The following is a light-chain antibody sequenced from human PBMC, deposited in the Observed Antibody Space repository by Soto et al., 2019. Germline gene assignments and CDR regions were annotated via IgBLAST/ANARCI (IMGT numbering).Light chain of an antibody. CDR3: QQSSDWPST. CDR1: QSVGTY. V-gene: IGKV3-11*01. CDR2: DSS. Sequence: EIVLTQSPATLSLSPGERATLSCRASQSVGTYFAWYQQKPGQAPRLLIYDSSNRATGIPARFSGSGSGTDFTLTISSLAPEDFAVYYCQQSSDWPSTFGGGTKVEIK. J-gene: IGKJ4*01.